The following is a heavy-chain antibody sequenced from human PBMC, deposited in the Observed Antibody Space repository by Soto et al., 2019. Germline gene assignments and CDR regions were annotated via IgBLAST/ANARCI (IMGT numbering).Heavy chain of an antibody. CDR2: IFYSGST. V-gene: IGHV4-39*01. Sequence: PSETLSLTCTVSGGSISSSSYYWGWIRQPPGKGLEWIGSIFYSGSTYYNPSLKSRVTISVDTSKNQFSLKLSSVTAADTAVHYCARGSTTEKVDSWGQGILVTVSS. CDR3: ARGSTTEKVDS. CDR1: GGSISSSSYY. J-gene: IGHJ4*02.